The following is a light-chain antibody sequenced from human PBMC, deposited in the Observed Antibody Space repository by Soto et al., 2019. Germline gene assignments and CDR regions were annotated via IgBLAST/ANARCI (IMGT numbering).Light chain of an antibody. J-gene: IGLJ2*01. CDR2: DVT. CDR3: SSYTISSSFVV. CDR1: SRDVGHYNH. Sequence: QSVLTQPPSVSGSPGQSVTISCTGTSRDVGHYNHVSWYQQPPGTAPKLIIYDVTNRPSGVPDRFSGSKSGNTASLTISGLQAEDEADYYCSSYTISSSFVVFGGGTKVTVL. V-gene: IGLV2-18*02.